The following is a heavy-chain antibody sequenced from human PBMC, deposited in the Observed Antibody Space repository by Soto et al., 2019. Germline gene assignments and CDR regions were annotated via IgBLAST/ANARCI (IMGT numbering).Heavy chain of an antibody. CDR2: ITGSGGGT. D-gene: IGHD2-15*01. V-gene: IGHV3-23*01. CDR1: GVTFTTYA. Sequence: ELQLLESGGGLVQPGGSLRLSCAASGVTFTTYAMSWVRQAPGRGLEWVSAITGSGGGTYYADSVKGRFTISKDNSMNTLHLQINSLRAEDTAVYYCASAGGYCGGGRCYANLFDPLGQGTLVTVSS. J-gene: IGHJ5*02. CDR3: ASAGGYCGGGRCYANLFDP.